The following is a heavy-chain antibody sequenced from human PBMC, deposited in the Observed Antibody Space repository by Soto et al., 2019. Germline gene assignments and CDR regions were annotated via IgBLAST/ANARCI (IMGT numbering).Heavy chain of an antibody. D-gene: IGHD6-19*01. J-gene: IGHJ2*01. V-gene: IGHV3-30*18. CDR2: ISYDGSNK. Sequence: QVQLVESGGGVVQPGRSLRLSCAASGFTFSSYGMHWVRQAPGKGLEWVAVISYDGSNKYYADSVKGRFTISRDNSKNKLYLQMNSLRAEDTAVYYCAKERPLGRIAVARGYFDLWGRGTLVTVSS. CDR3: AKERPLGRIAVARGYFDL. CDR1: GFTFSSYG.